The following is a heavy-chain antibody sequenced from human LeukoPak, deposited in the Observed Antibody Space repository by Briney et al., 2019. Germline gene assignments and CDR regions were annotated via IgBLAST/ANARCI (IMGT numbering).Heavy chain of an antibody. J-gene: IGHJ5*02. V-gene: IGHV4-39*01. CDR3: LRGYSYGYILGWFDP. Sequence: SETLSLTCTVSGGSISSSSYYWGWIRQPPGKGLEWIGSIYYSGSTYYNPSLKSRVTISVDTSKNQFSLKLSSVTAADTAVYYCLRGYSYGYILGWFDPWGQGTLVTVSS. CDR2: IYYSGST. D-gene: IGHD5-18*01. CDR1: GGSISSSSYY.